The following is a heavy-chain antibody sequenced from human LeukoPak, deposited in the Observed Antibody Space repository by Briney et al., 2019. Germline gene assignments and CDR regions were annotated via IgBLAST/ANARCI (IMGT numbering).Heavy chain of an antibody. Sequence: GGSLRLSCAASGFTFSIYAMSWVRQAPGKGLEWVSGISDSGGSTDYADSVKGRFTISRDNSKNTLYLQMNSLRAEDTAVYYCATDKTYYDSWSGWDYWGQGTLVTVSS. CDR1: GFTFSIYA. J-gene: IGHJ4*02. CDR3: ATDKTYYDSWSGWDY. V-gene: IGHV3-23*01. D-gene: IGHD3-3*01. CDR2: ISDSGGST.